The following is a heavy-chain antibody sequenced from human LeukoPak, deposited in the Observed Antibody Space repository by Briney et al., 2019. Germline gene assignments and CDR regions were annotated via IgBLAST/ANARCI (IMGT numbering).Heavy chain of an antibody. J-gene: IGHJ4*02. CDR3: AVSGRYYGY. CDR1: GFTFSSYG. D-gene: IGHD1-26*01. Sequence: GGSLRLSCAASGFTFSSYGMHWVRQAPGKGLEWVAVIWYDGSNKYYADSVKGRFTISRDNSKNTLSLQMNSLRGEDTAIYYCAVSGRYYGYWGQGTLVTVSS. V-gene: IGHV3-33*01. CDR2: IWYDGSNK.